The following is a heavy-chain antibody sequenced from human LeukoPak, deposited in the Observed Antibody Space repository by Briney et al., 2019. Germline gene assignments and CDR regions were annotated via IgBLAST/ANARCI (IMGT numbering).Heavy chain of an antibody. V-gene: IGHV1-46*01. J-gene: IGHJ4*02. Sequence: GASVKVSCKVSGYTFTSYYMHWVRQAPGQGLEWMGIINPSGGSTSYAQKFQGRVTITADESTSTAYMELSSLRSEDTAVYYCASGRGPTYYYDSSGYYRIDYWGQGTLVTVSS. CDR3: ASGRGPTYYYDSSGYYRIDY. CDR2: INPSGGST. D-gene: IGHD3-22*01. CDR1: GYTFTSYY.